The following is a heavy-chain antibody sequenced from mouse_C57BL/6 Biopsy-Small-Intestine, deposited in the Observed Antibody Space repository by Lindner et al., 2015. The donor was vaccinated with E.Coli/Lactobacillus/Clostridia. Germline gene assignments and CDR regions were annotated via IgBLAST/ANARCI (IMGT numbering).Heavy chain of an antibody. CDR3: ANGYLAY. CDR2: IYPRSGNT. V-gene: IGHV1-81*01. CDR1: GYTFTSYG. D-gene: IGHD2-2*01. J-gene: IGHJ3*01. Sequence: VQLQEFGAELARPGASVKLSCKASGYTFTSYGISWVKQRTGQGLEWIGEIYPRSGNTYYNEKFKGKATLTADKSSSTAYMELRSLTSEDTAVYYCANGYLAYWGQGTLVTVSA.